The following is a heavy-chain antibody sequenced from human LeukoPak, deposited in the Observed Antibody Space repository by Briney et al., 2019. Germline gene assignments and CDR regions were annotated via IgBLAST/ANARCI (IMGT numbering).Heavy chain of an antibody. CDR3: AREKSRGYSGYGY. Sequence: MSSETLSLTCAVYGGSFSGYYWSWIRQPPGKGLEWIGEINHSGSTNYNPSLKSRVTISVDTSKNQFSLKLSSVTAADTAAYYCAREKSRGYSGYGYWGQGTLVTVSS. D-gene: IGHD5-12*01. V-gene: IGHV4-34*01. CDR1: GGSFSGYY. CDR2: INHSGST. J-gene: IGHJ4*02.